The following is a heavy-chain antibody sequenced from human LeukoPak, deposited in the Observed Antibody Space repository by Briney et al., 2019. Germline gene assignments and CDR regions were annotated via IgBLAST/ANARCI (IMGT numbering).Heavy chain of an antibody. Sequence: GGSLRLSCAASGFTFDDYAMHWVRHAPGKGLEWVSGISWNSGSIGYADSVKGRFTISRDNAKNSLYLQMSSLTADDTALYYCVRSHHPGGWFDPWGQGTLVTVSS. D-gene: IGHD3-10*01. V-gene: IGHV3-9*01. CDR3: VRSHHPGGWFDP. CDR1: GFTFDDYA. CDR2: ISWNSGSI. J-gene: IGHJ5*02.